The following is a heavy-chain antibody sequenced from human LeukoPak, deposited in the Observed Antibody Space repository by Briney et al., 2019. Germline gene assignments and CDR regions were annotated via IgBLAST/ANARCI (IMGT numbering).Heavy chain of an antibody. CDR1: GGSISSSSYY. CDR3: ARQRYSSSWSVSAVWGYYYYYMDV. D-gene: IGHD6-13*01. J-gene: IGHJ6*03. Sequence: SETLSLTCTVSGGSISSSSYYWGWIRQPPGKGLEWIVSIYYSGSTYYNPSLKSRVTISVDTSKNQFSLKLSSVTAADTAVYYCARQRYSSSWSVSAVWGYYYYYMDVWGKGTTVTVSS. V-gene: IGHV4-39*01. CDR2: IYYSGST.